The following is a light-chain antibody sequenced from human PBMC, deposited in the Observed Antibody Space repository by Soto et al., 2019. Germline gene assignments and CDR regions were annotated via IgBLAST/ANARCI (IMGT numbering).Light chain of an antibody. CDR3: QHYGSSMFT. J-gene: IGKJ3*01. CDR2: GAS. CDR1: RIVSSNY. V-gene: IGKV3-20*01. Sequence: EIVLTQSPGTLSLSPGERATLSCRASRIVSSNYLAWYQQKLGQSPRLLIYGASSRATGIPDRFSGSGSGTDFTLIISRLEPEDFAVYYCQHYGSSMFTFGPGTKVDIK.